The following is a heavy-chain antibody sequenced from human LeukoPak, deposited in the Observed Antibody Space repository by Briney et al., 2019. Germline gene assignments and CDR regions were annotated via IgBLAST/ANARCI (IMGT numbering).Heavy chain of an antibody. CDR2: IYYSGST. V-gene: IGHV4-59*01. J-gene: IGHJ2*01. Sequence: PSETLSLTCTVSGGSISSDYWIWIRQPPGKGLEWVGYIYYSGSTNYNPSLKSRVTISVDTSKNQFSLKLSSVTAADTAVYYCARYPQEEYSSGWYWYFDLWGRGTLVTVSS. D-gene: IGHD6-19*01. CDR3: ARYPQEEYSSGWYWYFDL. CDR1: GGSISSDY.